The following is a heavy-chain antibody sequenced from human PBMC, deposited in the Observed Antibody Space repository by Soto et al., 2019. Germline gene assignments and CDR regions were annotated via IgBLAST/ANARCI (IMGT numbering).Heavy chain of an antibody. V-gene: IGHV4-39*01. Sequence: SETLSLTCNVSGDSINNNHYYWAWIRQSPGTGLEWIASIYFTGSPQSNPSLRSRITISVDTTKNHFSLQLRSGTAEDTAIYYCTGHLYTHPGIVDYWCQGTRVTLSS. CDR3: TGHLYTHPGIVDY. CDR1: GDSINNNHYY. D-gene: IGHD2-8*01. J-gene: IGHJ4*02. CDR2: IYFTGSP.